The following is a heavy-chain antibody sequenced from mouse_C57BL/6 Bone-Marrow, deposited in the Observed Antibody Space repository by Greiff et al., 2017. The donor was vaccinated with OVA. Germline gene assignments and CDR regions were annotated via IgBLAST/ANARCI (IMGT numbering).Heavy chain of an antibody. J-gene: IGHJ1*03. CDR3: ARGVTWYFDV. D-gene: IGHD2-3*01. Sequence: VQVVESGAELVKPGASVKISCKASGYAFSSYWMNWVKQRPGKGLEWIGQIYPGDGDTNYNGKFKGKATLTADKSSSTAYMQLSSLTSEDSAVYFCARGVTWYFDVWGTGTTVTVSS. V-gene: IGHV1-80*01. CDR2: IYPGDGDT. CDR1: GYAFSSYW.